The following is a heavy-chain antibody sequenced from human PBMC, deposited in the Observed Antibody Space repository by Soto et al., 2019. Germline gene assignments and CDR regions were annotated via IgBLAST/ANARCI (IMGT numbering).Heavy chain of an antibody. CDR1: RASVTSGLYY. Sequence: SETLSLTCAVSRASVTSGLYYWGWIRQPPGKGLEWIGNYYYGGSTYYNPSLKSRVSMSLDASTNQFSLKLTSVTAADTTVYYCAGFRGSDTYLAFQADFWGQGTLVTVSS. V-gene: IGHV4-39*01. J-gene: IGHJ4*02. D-gene: IGHD3-10*01. CDR2: YYYGGST. CDR3: AGFRGSDTYLAFQADF.